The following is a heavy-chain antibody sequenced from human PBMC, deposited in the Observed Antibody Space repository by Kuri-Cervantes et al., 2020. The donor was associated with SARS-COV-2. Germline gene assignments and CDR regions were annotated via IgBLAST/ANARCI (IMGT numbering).Heavy chain of an antibody. J-gene: IGHJ4*02. CDR3: ARERAGYCSGGSCYRGGRFDY. V-gene: IGHV3-30*04. D-gene: IGHD2-15*01. Sequence: GESLKISCAASGFTSSSYAMHWVRQAPGKGLEWVAVISYDGSNKYYADSVKGRFTISRDNSKNTLYLQMNSLRAEDTAVYYCARERAGYCSGGSCYRGGRFDYWGQGTLVSVSS. CDR2: ISYDGSNK. CDR1: GFTSSSYA.